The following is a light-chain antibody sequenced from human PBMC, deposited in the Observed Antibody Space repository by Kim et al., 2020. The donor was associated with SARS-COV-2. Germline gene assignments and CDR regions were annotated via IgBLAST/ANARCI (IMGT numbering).Light chain of an antibody. J-gene: IGLJ2*01. Sequence: SYELTQPPSVSVAPGKTARITCGENNIGTKSVHGYQQKPGQAPVLVISYDSDRPSGIPERLSGSNSGNTATLTISRVEAGDEADYYCQVWDSSSDHVIFGGGTQLTVL. CDR3: QVWDSSSDHVI. CDR1: NIGTKS. V-gene: IGLV3-21*04. CDR2: YDS.